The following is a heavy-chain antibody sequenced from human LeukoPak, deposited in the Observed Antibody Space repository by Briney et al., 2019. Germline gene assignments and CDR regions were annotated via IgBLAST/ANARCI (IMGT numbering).Heavy chain of an antibody. Sequence: SETLSLTCTVSGGSISSYYWSWIRQPPGKGLEWIGYIYYSGSTNYNPSLKSRVTISVDTSKNQFSLKLSSVTAADTAVYYCARGKYYYDSSGYTFDYWGQGTLVTVSS. J-gene: IGHJ4*02. D-gene: IGHD3-22*01. CDR1: GGSISSYY. CDR3: ARGKYYYDSSGYTFDY. V-gene: IGHV4-59*01. CDR2: IYYSGST.